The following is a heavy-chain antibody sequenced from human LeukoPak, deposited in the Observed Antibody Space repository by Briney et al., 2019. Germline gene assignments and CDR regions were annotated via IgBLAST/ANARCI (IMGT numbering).Heavy chain of an antibody. CDR2: VYDSGST. J-gene: IGHJ4*02. CDR1: GGSISSHS. Sequence: SETLSLTCTVSGGSISSHSWGWIRQPPGKGLERIGYVYDSGSTDYNPSLKSRVTISLDTSKNQFSLRLSSVTAADTAIYYCARNAYDSGSYYFLFDYWDQGTLLTVSS. CDR3: ARNAYDSGSYYFLFDY. D-gene: IGHD3-22*01. V-gene: IGHV4-59*11.